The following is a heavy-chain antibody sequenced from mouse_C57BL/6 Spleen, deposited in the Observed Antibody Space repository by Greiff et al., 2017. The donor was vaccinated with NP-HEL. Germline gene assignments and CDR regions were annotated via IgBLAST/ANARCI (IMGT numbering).Heavy chain of an antibody. CDR3: AKSPITTVVARGYFDY. V-gene: IGHV1-9*01. CDR1: GYTFTGYW. D-gene: IGHD1-1*01. J-gene: IGHJ2*01. CDR2: ILPGSGST. Sequence: VQLQQSGAELMKPGASVKLSCKATGYTFTGYWIEWVKQRPGHGLEWIGEILPGSGSTNYNEKFKGKATFTADTSSNTAYMQLSSLTTEDSAIYYCAKSPITTVVARGYFDYWGQGTTLTVSS.